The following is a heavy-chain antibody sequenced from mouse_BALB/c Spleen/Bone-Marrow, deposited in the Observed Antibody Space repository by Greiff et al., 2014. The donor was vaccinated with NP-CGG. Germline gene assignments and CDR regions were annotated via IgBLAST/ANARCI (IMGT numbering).Heavy chain of an antibody. Sequence: VQLQQPGAELVRSGASVRLSCTASGFNIKDYYMHWVKQRPELGLEWIGWIDPENGDIVIAPQLQGKATMTADPSSNTAYLQLNSLTSEDTAVYYCNRGMVTTSAYWGQGTLVTVSA. CDR1: GFNIKDYY. D-gene: IGHD2-2*01. CDR3: NRGMVTTSAY. CDR2: IDPENGDI. V-gene: IGHV14-4*02. J-gene: IGHJ3*01.